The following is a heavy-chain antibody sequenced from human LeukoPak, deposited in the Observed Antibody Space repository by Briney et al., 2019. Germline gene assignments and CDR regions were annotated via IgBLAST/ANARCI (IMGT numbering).Heavy chain of an antibody. J-gene: IGHJ4*02. Sequence: PLETLSLTCAVYGGSFSSYYWSWIRQPPGKGLEWNGQINHSGSTNYNPSLKSRVTISVDTSKNQFSLKLSSVTAADTAVYYCARGRRDGYKIRRYYFDYWGQGTLVTVSS. CDR3: ARGRRDGYKIRRYYFDY. CDR1: GGSFSSYY. CDR2: INHSGST. V-gene: IGHV4-34*01. D-gene: IGHD5-24*01.